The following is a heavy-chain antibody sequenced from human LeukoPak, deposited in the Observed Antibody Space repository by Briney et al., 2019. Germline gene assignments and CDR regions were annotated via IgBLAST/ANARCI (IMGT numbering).Heavy chain of an antibody. D-gene: IGHD3-22*01. J-gene: IGHJ3*02. CDR3: ARDHHRRLYDSQARDTFDI. CDR1: GFTFDDYG. CDR2: ISSSSSTI. V-gene: IGHV3-48*01. Sequence: GGSLRLSCAASGFTFDDYGMSWVRQAPGKGLEWVSYISSSSSTIYYGDSVKGRFTISRDNAKSSLYLQMNSLRAEDTAVYYCARDHHRRLYDSQARDTFDIWGQGTMVTVSS.